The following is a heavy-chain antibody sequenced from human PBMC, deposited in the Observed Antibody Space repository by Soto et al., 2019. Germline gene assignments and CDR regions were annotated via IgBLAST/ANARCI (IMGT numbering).Heavy chain of an antibody. CDR3: SRGVSCNGGRCLFDY. J-gene: IGHJ4*02. Sequence: PGGALRLSWEGSGFTFSAYNINWVRQAPGKGLDWVSSITSTSYMYYADSLKGRFTISRDNAKNSLNLQMNSLRAEDTAVYYCSRGVSCNGGRCLFDYWGQGALVSVSS. D-gene: IGHD2-15*01. CDR1: GFTFSAYN. CDR2: ITSTSYM. V-gene: IGHV3-21*01.